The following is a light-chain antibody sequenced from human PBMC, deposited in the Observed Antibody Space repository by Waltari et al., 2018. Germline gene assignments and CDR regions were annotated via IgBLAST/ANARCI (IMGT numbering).Light chain of an antibody. CDR3: QHYATSPEMYT. V-gene: IGKV3-20*01. CDR1: QSVSSRH. J-gene: IGKJ2*01. CDR2: AAS. Sequence: EIELTPSPGTLSLSPGERATLSCRASQSVSSRHLAWYQHGPGQAPRLLIIAASTRATGIPDRFSGSGSGTDFTLTISRLEPEDFAVYYCQHYATSPEMYTFGQGTKLEIK.